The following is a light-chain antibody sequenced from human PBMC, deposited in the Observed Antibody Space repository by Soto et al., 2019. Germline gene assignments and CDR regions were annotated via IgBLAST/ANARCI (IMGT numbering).Light chain of an antibody. CDR2: GAS. J-gene: IGKJ1*01. CDR1: QSLSSD. V-gene: IGKV3-15*01. CDR3: QQYNNCPPT. Sequence: EIVMTQSPATLSVSPGERATLSCRASQSLSSDLAWYQQKPGQAPRLLIYGASTRATGIPARFSGSGSGTEFTLTISSLQSEDFAVYYCQQYNNCPPTFGQGTKVEIK.